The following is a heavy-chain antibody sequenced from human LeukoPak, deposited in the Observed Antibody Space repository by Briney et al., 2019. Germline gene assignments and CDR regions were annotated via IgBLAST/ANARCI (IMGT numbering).Heavy chain of an antibody. CDR1: GFTVSSNY. CDR2: IYSGGST. D-gene: IGHD6-13*01. Sequence: GGSLRLSCAASGFTVSSNYMSWVRQAPGKGLEWVSVIYSGGSTYYADSVKGRFTISRDNSKNTLYLQMNSLRAEDTAVYYCAKAWQQLVRPFGYWGQGTLVTVSS. J-gene: IGHJ4*02. V-gene: IGHV3-66*01. CDR3: AKAWQQLVRPFGY.